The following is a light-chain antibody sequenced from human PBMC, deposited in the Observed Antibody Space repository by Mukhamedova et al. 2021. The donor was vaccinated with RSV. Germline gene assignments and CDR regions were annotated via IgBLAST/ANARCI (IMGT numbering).Light chain of an antibody. CDR2: GAS. V-gene: IGKV3-20*01. J-gene: IGKJ1*01. CDR3: QQYGDSPWT. Sequence: LLMYGASNRASGIPDRFIGSGSGTDFTLTISRLEPEDFAVSFCQQYGDSPWTFGQGTTVE.